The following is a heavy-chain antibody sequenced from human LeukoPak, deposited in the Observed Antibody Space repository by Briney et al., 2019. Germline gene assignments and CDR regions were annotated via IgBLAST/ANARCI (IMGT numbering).Heavy chain of an antibody. CDR2: INHSGST. V-gene: IGHV4-34*01. CDR3: ARGPDYGDLLYFDY. CDR1: GGSFSGYY. Sequence: PSETLSLTCAVYGGSFSGYYWSWIRQPPGKGLEWIGEINHSGSTNYNPSLESRVTISVDTSKNQFSLKLSSVTAADTAVYYCARGPDYGDLLYFDYWGQGTLVTVSS. D-gene: IGHD4-17*01. J-gene: IGHJ4*02.